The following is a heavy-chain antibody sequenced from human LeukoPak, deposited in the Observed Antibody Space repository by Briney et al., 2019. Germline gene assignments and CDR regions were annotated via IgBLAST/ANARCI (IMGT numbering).Heavy chain of an antibody. D-gene: IGHD3-10*01. CDR1: GFTFSSYA. J-gene: IGHJ4*02. CDR3: ASRGMVRGVIVLDY. V-gene: IGHV3-30-3*01. CDR2: ISYDGSNK. Sequence: PGRSLRLSCAASGFTFSSYAMHWVRQAPGKGLEWVAVISYDGSNKYYADSVKGRFTISRDNSKNTLYLQMNSLRAEDTAVYYCASRGMVRGVIVLDYWGQGTLVTVSS.